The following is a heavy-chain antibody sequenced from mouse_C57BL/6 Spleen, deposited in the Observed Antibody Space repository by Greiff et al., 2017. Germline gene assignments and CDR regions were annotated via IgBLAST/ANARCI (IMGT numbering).Heavy chain of an antibody. Sequence: EVQGVESGGGLVKPGGSLKLSCAASGFTFSSYTMSWVRQTPEKRLEWVATISGGGGNTYYPDSVKGRFTISRDNAKNTLYLQMSSLRSEDTALYCCARHEVYYGYDYFDYWGQGTTLTVSS. CDR2: ISGGGGNT. V-gene: IGHV5-9*01. D-gene: IGHD2-2*01. CDR3: ARHEVYYGYDYFDY. J-gene: IGHJ2*01. CDR1: GFTFSSYT.